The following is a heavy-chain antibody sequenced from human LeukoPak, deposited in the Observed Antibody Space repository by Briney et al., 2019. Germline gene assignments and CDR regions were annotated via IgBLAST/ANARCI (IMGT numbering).Heavy chain of an antibody. CDR3: ARVDGAMGSLDY. CDR1: GFTFSTYA. Sequence: GGSLRLSCAASGFTFSTYAMHWVRQAPGKGLEGVAVIWYDRTNKNYVDSVKGRFTISRDNAKNTLYLQMNSLRAEDTAVYYCARVDGAMGSLDYWGQGMLVTVSS. CDR2: IWYDRTNK. V-gene: IGHV3-33*01. D-gene: IGHD5-18*01. J-gene: IGHJ4*02.